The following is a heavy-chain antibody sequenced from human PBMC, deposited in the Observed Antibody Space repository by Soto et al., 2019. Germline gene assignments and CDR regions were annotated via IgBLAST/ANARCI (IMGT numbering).Heavy chain of an antibody. CDR2: IIPIFGTA. V-gene: IGHV1-69*06. CDR3: ARDEGYCSSTSCRYYYGMDV. J-gene: IGHJ6*02. Sequence: SVKVSCKASGGTFSSYAISWVRQAPGQGLEWMGGIIPIFGTANYAQKFQGRVTITADKSTSTAYIELSSLRSEDTAVYYCARDEGYCSSTSCRYYYGMDVWGQGTTVTVSS. D-gene: IGHD2-2*01. CDR1: GGTFSSYA.